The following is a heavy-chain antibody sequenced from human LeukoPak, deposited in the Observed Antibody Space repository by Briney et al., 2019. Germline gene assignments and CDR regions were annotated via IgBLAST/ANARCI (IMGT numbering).Heavy chain of an antibody. CDR3: AKRPAARYYYYYMDV. D-gene: IGHD2-2*01. Sequence: GGSLRLSCAASGFTFSSSAMSWVRQAPGKGLEWVSTISGSGGSTYYADSLKGRFTISRDSSKNTLYLQMNSLRAEDTAVYYCAKRPAARYYYYYMDVWGKGTTVTVSS. CDR2: ISGSGGST. CDR1: GFTFSSSA. J-gene: IGHJ6*03. V-gene: IGHV3-23*01.